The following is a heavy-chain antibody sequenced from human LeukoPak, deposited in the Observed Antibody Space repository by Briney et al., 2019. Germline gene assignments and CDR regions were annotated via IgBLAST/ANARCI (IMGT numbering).Heavy chain of an antibody. CDR3: VCLGLGGLSLD. CDR2: VNSDGSGI. V-gene: IGHV3-74*01. D-gene: IGHD3-16*01. CDR1: GFTFSRYS. J-gene: IGHJ4*02. Sequence: GGSLRLSCAASGFTFSRYSMHWVRQAPGKGLVWVSHVNSDGSGIDYADSVKGRFTISRDNAKNTLYLQMNSLRVEDTAVYYCVCLGLGGLSLDWGQGTLVTVSS.